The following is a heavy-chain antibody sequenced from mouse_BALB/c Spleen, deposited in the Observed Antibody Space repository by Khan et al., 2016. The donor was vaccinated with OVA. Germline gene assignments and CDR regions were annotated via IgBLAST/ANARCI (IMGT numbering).Heavy chain of an antibody. Sequence: QVQLKESGPEVKKPGETVKISCKASGHTFTKFGMNWVKQAPGKGLKWMGWINTYTGEPTYADDFNGRFAFSLETSASTAYLQINNLKNEDTATYFCARPPYFSYVLDKWGQGTTVTVSS. CDR1: GHTFTKFG. CDR3: ARPPYFSYVLDK. D-gene: IGHD2-10*01. V-gene: IGHV9-3-1*01. CDR2: INTYTGEP. J-gene: IGHJ4*01.